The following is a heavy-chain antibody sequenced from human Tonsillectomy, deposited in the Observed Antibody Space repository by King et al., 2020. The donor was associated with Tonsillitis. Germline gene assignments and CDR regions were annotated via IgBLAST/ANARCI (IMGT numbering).Heavy chain of an antibody. CDR2: ISHHGSRK. CDR1: GFTFSNYG. CDR3: AKGRYSDSNLYYDFDY. D-gene: IGHD3-9*01. J-gene: IGHJ4*02. V-gene: IGHV3-30*18. Sequence: VQLLESGGGVVQPGGSLRLSCAPSGFTFSNYGMHWVRQAPGKGLEWVAVISHHGSRKFYADSVKGRFTVSRDNSKNTLYLQMNSLRAEDTAVYYCAKGRYSDSNLYYDFDYWGQGTLVTVSP.